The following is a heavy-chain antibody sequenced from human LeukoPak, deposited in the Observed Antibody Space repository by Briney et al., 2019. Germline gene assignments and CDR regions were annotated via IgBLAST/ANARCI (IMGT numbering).Heavy chain of an antibody. V-gene: IGHV1-46*01. CDR1: GYTFTSYY. CDR2: INSSGGST. J-gene: IGHJ6*02. CDR3: ARGGGVATYYYGMDV. D-gene: IGHD3-16*01. Sequence: ASVKVSCKASGYTFTSYYMHWVRQAPGQGLEWMGIINSSGGSTSYAQKFQGRVTMTRDTSTSTVYMELSSLRSEDTAVYYCARGGGVATYYYGMDVWGQGTTVTVSS.